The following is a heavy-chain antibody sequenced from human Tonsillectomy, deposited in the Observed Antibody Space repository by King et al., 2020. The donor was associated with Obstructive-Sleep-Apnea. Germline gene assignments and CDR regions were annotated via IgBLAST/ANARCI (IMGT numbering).Heavy chain of an antibody. CDR3: SRDGSYVSGTLTNWFDP. J-gene: IGHJ5*02. D-gene: IGHD3-10*01. Sequence: VQLVESGGNLVQPGQSLRLSCVGSGFAFGDYAMSWFRQAPGKGLEWVGFVRSKPYGETTDYAASVRGRFVISRDDSKSIAYLHMHSLKTEDTALYYCSRDGSYVSGTLTNWFDPWGQGTLVTVS. V-gene: IGHV3-49*03. CDR2: VRSKPYGETT. CDR1: GFAFGDYA.